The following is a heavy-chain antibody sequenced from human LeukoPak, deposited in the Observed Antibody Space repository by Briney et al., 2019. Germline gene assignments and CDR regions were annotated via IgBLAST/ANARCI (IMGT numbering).Heavy chain of an antibody. Sequence: SGPTLANPTETLTLTCTYSGFSFSTYGVGVGWIRQPPGKALEWLLFICWDDDKRYSPSLKSRLSVTKDTSKNQVVLTMTDMDPVDTATYYCAHRGIQNFAWDLGYFKYWGQGILVTASS. V-gene: IGHV2-5*02. D-gene: IGHD3-9*01. J-gene: IGHJ4*02. CDR3: AHRGIQNFAWDLGYFKY. CDR2: ICWDDDK. CDR1: GFSFSTYGVG.